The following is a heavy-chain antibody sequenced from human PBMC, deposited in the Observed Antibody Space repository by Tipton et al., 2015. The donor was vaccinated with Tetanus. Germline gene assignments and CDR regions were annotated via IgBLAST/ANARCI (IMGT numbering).Heavy chain of an antibody. J-gene: IGHJ4*02. CDR1: GSSMSSYY. CDR3: ARVKVSVYGTQVDYFRDS. Sequence: TLSLTCSVSGSSMSSYYWSWIRQTPGNRLEWIGYITYSARTKYNPSLTSRVTLSLEASKNEFSLRRSSVTAADTALYHCARVKVSVYGTQVDYFRDSWGQGTLVTVSS. D-gene: IGHD2/OR15-2a*01. CDR2: ITYSART. V-gene: IGHV4-59*01.